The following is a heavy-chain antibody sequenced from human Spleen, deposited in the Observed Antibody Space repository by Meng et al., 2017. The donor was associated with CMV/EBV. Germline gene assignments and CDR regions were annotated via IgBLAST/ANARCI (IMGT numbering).Heavy chain of an antibody. CDR1: GYSISSGYY. D-gene: IGHD3-9*01. J-gene: IGHJ6*02. V-gene: IGHV4-38-2*02. CDR2: IYHSGST. Sequence: SETLSLTCIVSGYSISSGYYWGWIRQPPGKGLEWIGSIYHSGSTHYSPTLKSRVTISVDTSKNQFSLKVSSVTAADRAVYYCARDHTISAYYGMDVWGQGATVTVSS. CDR3: ARDHTISAYYGMDV.